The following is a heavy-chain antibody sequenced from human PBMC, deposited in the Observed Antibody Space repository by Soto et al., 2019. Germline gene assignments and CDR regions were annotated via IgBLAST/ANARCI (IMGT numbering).Heavy chain of an antibody. CDR3: AKLITI. CDR1: GFTLSGDG. V-gene: IGHV3-23*01. Sequence: EVHLLESGGDLVQPGGSLTLSCAASGFTLSGDGMSWVRQPPGKGLEWVSAMTSDGRTFYADSMKGRFTISRDISKNTLYLQMKSLRADGPAVYYCAKLITIWGQGTLVTVSS. CDR2: MTSDGRT. J-gene: IGHJ1*01. D-gene: IGHD3-10*01.